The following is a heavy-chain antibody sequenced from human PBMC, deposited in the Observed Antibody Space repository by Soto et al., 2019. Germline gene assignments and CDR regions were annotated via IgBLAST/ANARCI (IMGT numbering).Heavy chain of an antibody. Sequence: QVQLVKSGAEVKKPGSSVKVSCKASGGTFSSYTISWVRQAPGQGLEWMGRIIPILAIANYAQKFQGRVTITADKSTSTAYMELSSLRSEDTAVYYCARDTFRAAAGTAYYYYGMDVWGQGTTVTVSS. J-gene: IGHJ6*02. CDR3: ARDTFRAAAGTAYYYYGMDV. CDR2: IIPILAIA. D-gene: IGHD6-13*01. CDR1: GGTFSSYT. V-gene: IGHV1-69*08.